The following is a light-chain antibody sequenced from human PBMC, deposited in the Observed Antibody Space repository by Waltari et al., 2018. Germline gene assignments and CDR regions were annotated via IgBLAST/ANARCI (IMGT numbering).Light chain of an antibody. Sequence: DVVMPQSPLSMTVTLGQPASISCKFSQSLMHSDGKTYLNWFQQRPGQSPRRVIYKVSNRVSGFPARFSSSESGTDFTRRFSSVEAEDVRACYCMQATLGPRAFCQGTKLDIK. CDR2: KVS. J-gene: IGKJ2*01. V-gene: IGKV2-30*02. CDR1: QSLMHSDGKTY. CDR3: MQATLGPRA.